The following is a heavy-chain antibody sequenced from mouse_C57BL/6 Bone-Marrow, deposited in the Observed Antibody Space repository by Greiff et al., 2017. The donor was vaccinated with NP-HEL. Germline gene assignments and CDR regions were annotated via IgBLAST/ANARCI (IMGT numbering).Heavy chain of an antibody. CDR2: IRLKSDNYAT. CDR1: GFTFSNYW. Sequence: EVHLVESGGGLVQPGGSMKLSCVASGFTFSNYWMNWVRQSPEKGLEWVAQIRLKSDNYATHYAESVKGRFTISRDDSKSSVYLQMNNLRAEDTGIYYCTVPLLRSGAMDYWGQGTSVTVSS. CDR3: TVPLLRSGAMDY. J-gene: IGHJ4*01. V-gene: IGHV6-3*01. D-gene: IGHD1-1*01.